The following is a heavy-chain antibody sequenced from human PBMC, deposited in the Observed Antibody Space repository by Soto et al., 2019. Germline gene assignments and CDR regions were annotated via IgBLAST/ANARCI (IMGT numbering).Heavy chain of an antibody. CDR2: IIPIFGTA. CDR3: ARLGVPQYYYYYGMDV. V-gene: IGHV1-69*13. CDR1: GGTFSSYA. J-gene: IGHJ6*02. Sequence: GASVKVSCKASGGTFSSYAISWVRQAPGQGLEWMGGIIPIFGTANYAQKFQGRVTITADESTSTACMELSSLRSEDTAVYYCARLGVPQYYYYYGMDVWGPGTTVTVSS. D-gene: IGHD2-2*01.